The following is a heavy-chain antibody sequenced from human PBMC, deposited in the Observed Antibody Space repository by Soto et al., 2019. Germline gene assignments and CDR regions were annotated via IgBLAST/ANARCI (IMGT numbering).Heavy chain of an antibody. CDR2: IKSKTDGGTT. CDR3: TTYDFWSGYYTTYYYYYMDV. D-gene: IGHD3-3*01. J-gene: IGHJ6*03. Sequence: PGGSLRLSCAASGFTFSNAWMSWVRQAPGKGLEWVGRIKSKTDGGTTDYAAPVKGKFTISRDDSKNTLYLQMNSLKTEDTAVYYCTTYDFWSGYYTTYYYYYMDVWGKGTTVTVSS. V-gene: IGHV3-15*01. CDR1: GFTFSNAW.